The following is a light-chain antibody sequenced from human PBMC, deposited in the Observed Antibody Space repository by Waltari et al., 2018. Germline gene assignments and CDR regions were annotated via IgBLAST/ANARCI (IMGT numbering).Light chain of an antibody. CDR2: DVS. Sequence: QSALTQPASVSGSPGQSITISCTGTSRDVGDYDCVSWYQQPPGKAPKVVIFDVSYRPSGVSNRFSGSKSGNTASLTISGLQAEDEADYYCTSYTSRHSLVFGTGTKVTVL. V-gene: IGLV2-14*03. J-gene: IGLJ1*01. CDR3: TSYTSRHSLV. CDR1: SRDVGDYDC.